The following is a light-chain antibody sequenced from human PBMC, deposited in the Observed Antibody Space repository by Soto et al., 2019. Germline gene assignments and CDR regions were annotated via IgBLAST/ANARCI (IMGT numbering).Light chain of an antibody. V-gene: IGKV3-11*01. CDR2: DAS. Sequence: VMTQSPATLSVSPGARATLSCRASQSVSNYFVWYQQKPGQAPRLLIYDASKRATGIPARFSGIGSGTDGTLTISSLEPEDCEVYDCQQRSIWPWTFGQGTKVDIK. CDR3: QQRSIWPWT. CDR1: QSVSNY. J-gene: IGKJ1*01.